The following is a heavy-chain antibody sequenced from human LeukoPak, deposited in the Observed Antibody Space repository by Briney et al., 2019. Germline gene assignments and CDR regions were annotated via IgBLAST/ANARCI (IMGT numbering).Heavy chain of an antibody. CDR1: GFTFNSYS. V-gene: IGHV3-48*01. CDR3: ARFNLGWFDH. CDR2: ISSGVTTQ. J-gene: IGHJ5*02. D-gene: IGHD1-20*01. Sequence: PGGSLRLSCAASGFTFNSYSMNWVRQAPGKGLEWISYISSGVTTQYYADSVKGRFTISRDDAKNSLYLQMNSLRAEDTAVYYCARFNLGWFDHWGQGTLVTVSS.